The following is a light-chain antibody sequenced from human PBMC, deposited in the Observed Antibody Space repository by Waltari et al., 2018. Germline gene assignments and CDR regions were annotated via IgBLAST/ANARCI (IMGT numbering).Light chain of an antibody. CDR1: QYISRL. CDR2: EAS. V-gene: IGKV1-5*03. Sequence: DTQMTHSSSTLSESVGHTVTTTCLASQYISRLLAWYQHKAGKAPELLIYEASTLETGVPSRFSGSGSGTEFTLTISSLQPDDFATYYCLHYNRYSYTFGQGTKLEIK. CDR3: LHYNRYSYT. J-gene: IGKJ2*01.